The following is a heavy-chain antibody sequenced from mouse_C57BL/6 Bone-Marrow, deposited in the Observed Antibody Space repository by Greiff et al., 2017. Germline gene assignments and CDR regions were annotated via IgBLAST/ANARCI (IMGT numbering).Heavy chain of an antibody. V-gene: IGHV3-6*01. Sequence: EVKLQESGPGLVKPSQSLSLTCSVTGYSITSGYYWNWIRQFPGNKLEWMGYISYDGSNNYNPSLKNRISITRDTSKNQFFLKLNSVTTEDTATEYCARGPPGPRYFDVWGTGTTVTVSS. CDR1: GYSITSGYY. CDR2: ISYDGSN. D-gene: IGHD4-1*01. J-gene: IGHJ1*03. CDR3: ARGPPGPRYFDV.